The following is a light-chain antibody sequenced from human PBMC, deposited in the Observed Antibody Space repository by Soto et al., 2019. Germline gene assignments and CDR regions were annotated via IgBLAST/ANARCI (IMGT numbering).Light chain of an antibody. V-gene: IGKV3-15*01. Sequence: EIVMTQSPATLSVSPGERATLSCRASQSVSSNLSWYQQKPGQAPRLLIYGASPMATGIPARFSGSGSGTEFTLPISSLQSEDFAVYYCQQYNNWPRTFGQGTKVEIK. CDR1: QSVSSN. CDR3: QQYNNWPRT. CDR2: GAS. J-gene: IGKJ1*01.